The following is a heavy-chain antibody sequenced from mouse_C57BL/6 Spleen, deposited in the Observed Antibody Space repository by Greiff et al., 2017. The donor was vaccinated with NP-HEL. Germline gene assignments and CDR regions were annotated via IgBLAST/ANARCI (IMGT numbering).Heavy chain of an antibody. CDR2: ISSGSSTI. CDR3: ASLDYYGSSYLDY. D-gene: IGHD1-1*01. J-gene: IGHJ2*01. CDR1: GFTFSDYG. Sequence: EVKLVESGGGLVKPGGSLKLSCAASGFTFSDYGMHWVRQAPEKGLEWVAYISSGSSTIYYADTVKGRFTISRDNAKNTLFLQMTSLRSEDTAMYYCASLDYYGSSYLDYWGQGTTLTVSS. V-gene: IGHV5-17*01.